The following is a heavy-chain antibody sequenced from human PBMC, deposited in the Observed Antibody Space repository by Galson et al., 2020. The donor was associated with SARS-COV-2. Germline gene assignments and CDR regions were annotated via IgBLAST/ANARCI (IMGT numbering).Heavy chain of an antibody. Sequence: ASVKVSCKVSGHTLIEISMHWVRQAPGKGLEWMGGFDPEDGETIYAQKFQGRVTMTEDTSTDTAYMELSSLRSEDTAVYYCVRLRSSGFTSSWSWFDPWGQGTLVTVSS. V-gene: IGHV1-24*01. CDR2: FDPEDGET. CDR3: VRLRSSGFTSSWSWFDP. CDR1: GHTLIEIS. D-gene: IGHD6-13*01. J-gene: IGHJ5*02.